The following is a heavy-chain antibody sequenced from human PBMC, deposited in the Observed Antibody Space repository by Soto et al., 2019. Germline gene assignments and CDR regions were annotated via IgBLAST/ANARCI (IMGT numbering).Heavy chain of an antibody. V-gene: IGHV1-46*01. CDR1: GYTFTSYY. Sequence: ASVKVSCKASGYTFTSYYMHWVRQAPGQGLEWMGIINPSGGSTSYAQKFQGRVTMTRDTSTSTVYLQWSSLKASDTAMYYCARLTLAHDSSGYHIFDYWGLGTLVTVSS. J-gene: IGHJ4*02. CDR3: ARLTLAHDSSGYHIFDY. D-gene: IGHD3-22*01. CDR2: INPSGGST.